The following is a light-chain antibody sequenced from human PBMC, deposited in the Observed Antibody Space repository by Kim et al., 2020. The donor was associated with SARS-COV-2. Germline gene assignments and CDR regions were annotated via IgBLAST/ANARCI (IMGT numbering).Light chain of an antibody. CDR3: SAWDTSLSAWV. J-gene: IGLJ3*02. Sequence: QAGLTQSPSVSKGLRQTATLTCTGNNNNVGNEGAAWLQQHQGHPPKLLFYMNNDRPSGISERLSASRSGNTASLTITGLQPEDEADYFCSAWDTSLSAWVFGGGTQLTVL. V-gene: IGLV10-54*01. CDR1: NNNVGNEG. CDR2: MNN.